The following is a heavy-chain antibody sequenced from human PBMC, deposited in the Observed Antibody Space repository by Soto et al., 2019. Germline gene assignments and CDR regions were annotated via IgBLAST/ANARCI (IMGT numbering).Heavy chain of an antibody. CDR2: ISSSSSTI. V-gene: IGHV3-48*01. D-gene: IGHD3-9*01. Sequence: GGSLRLSCAASGFTFSSYSMNWVRQAPGKGLERVSYISSSSSTIYYADSVKGRFTISRDNAKNSLYLQMNSLRAEDTAVYYCARYHYDILTGYYTYYYMDVWGKGTTVTVSS. CDR1: GFTFSSYS. CDR3: ARYHYDILTGYYTYYYMDV. J-gene: IGHJ6*03.